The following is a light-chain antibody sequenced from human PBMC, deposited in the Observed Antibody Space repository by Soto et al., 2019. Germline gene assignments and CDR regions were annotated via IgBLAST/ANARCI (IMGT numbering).Light chain of an antibody. Sequence: DIQMTQSPASLSASVGDRVTISCRASQSIGSWLAWYQQKPGKAPKLLIYKASDLESGVPSRFSGSGSGTEFTLTISSLQPDDLATYYCQQYNGYSRTFGTGTKVEIK. CDR2: KAS. CDR1: QSIGSW. V-gene: IGKV1-5*03. CDR3: QQYNGYSRT. J-gene: IGKJ1*01.